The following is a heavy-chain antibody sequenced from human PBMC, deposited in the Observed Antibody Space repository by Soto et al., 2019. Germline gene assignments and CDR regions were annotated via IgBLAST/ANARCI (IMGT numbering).Heavy chain of an antibody. Sequence: QVHLVQSGAEVKKPGASVKVSCKGSGYAFNTYGITWVRQAPGQGLECMGWISAHNGNTNYAQKLQCRVTVTRDKSTCTAYMELRSLRSDDTVGYYFARGRYGDYWGKGALVTVSS. D-gene: IGHD1-1*01. J-gene: IGHJ4*02. V-gene: IGHV1-18*01. CDR2: ISAHNGNT. CDR3: ARGRYGDY. CDR1: GYAFNTYG.